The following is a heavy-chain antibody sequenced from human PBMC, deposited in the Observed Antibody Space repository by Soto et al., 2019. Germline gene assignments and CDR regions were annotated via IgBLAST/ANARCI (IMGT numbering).Heavy chain of an antibody. Sequence: GGSLRLSCAASGFTVSSNYMSWVRQAPGKGLEWVSVIYSGGSTYYADSVKGRFTISRHNSKNTLYLQMNSLRAEDTAVYYCAREDSYYDSSGYYYWFDPWGQGTLVTVSS. J-gene: IGHJ5*02. V-gene: IGHV3-53*04. CDR1: GFTVSSNY. CDR3: AREDSYYDSSGYYYWFDP. D-gene: IGHD3-22*01. CDR2: IYSGGST.